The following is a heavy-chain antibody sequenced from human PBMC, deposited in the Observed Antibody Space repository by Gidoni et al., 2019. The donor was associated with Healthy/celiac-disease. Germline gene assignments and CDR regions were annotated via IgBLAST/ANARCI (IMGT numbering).Heavy chain of an antibody. V-gene: IGHV3-30*02. J-gene: IGHJ4*02. Sequence: GRFTISRDNSKNTLYLQMNSLRAEDTAVYYCAKDFLISGRSRVMTTVTTPGGYWGQGTLVTVSS. CDR3: AKDFLISGRSRVMTTVTTPGGY. D-gene: IGHD4-17*01.